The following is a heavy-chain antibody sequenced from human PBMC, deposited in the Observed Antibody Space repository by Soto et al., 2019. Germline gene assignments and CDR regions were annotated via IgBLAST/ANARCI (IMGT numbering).Heavy chain of an antibody. CDR3: AKCIAVAGIYYYGMDV. J-gene: IGHJ6*02. V-gene: IGHV3-9*01. D-gene: IGHD6-19*01. CDR2: ISWNSGSI. CDR1: GVTFDDYA. Sequence: EVQLVESGGGLVQPGRSLRLSCAASGVTFDDYAMHWVRQAPGKGLEWVSGISWNSGSIGYADSVKGRFTISRDNAKNALYLQMNSLRAEDTALYYCAKCIAVAGIYYYGMDVWGQGTTVTVSS.